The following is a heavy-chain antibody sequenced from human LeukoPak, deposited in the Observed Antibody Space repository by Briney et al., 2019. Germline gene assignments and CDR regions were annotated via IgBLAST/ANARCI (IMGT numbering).Heavy chain of an antibody. CDR2: IYYSGST. V-gene: IGHV4-59*01. CDR1: GGSISSYY. J-gene: IGHJ4*02. CDR3: ARGPPPDFDY. Sequence: SETLSLTCTVSGGSISSYYWSWIRQPPGKGLEWIGYIYYSGSTNYNPSLKSRVTISVDTSKNQFSLKLSSVTAADTAVYYCARGPPPDFDYWGRGTLVTVSS.